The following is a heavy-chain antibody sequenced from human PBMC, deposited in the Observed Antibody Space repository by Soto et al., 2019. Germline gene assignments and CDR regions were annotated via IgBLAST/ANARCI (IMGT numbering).Heavy chain of an antibody. D-gene: IGHD5-12*01. CDR1: GGSISSGGDY. CDR2: IYYSGST. J-gene: IGHJ5*02. CDR3: AREEGGGYDHRWFDP. Sequence: QVQLQESGPGLVKPSQTLSLTCTVSGGSISSGGDYWSWIRQHPGKCLEWIGYIYYSGSTYYNPCLKSRVTSSVDTSKNQFTLKLSSVTGADTAVYYCAREEGGGYDHRWFDPWGQGTLVTVSS. V-gene: IGHV4-31*03.